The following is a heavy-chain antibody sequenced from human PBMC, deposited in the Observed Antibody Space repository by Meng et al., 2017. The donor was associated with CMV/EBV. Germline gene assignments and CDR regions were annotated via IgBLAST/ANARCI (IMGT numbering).Heavy chain of an antibody. CDR2: ISGSSGYI. J-gene: IGHJ4*02. V-gene: IGHV3-21*01. CDR1: GFTFSTYT. Sequence: GGSLRLSCAASGFTFSTYTMNWVRQAPGKGLEWVSSISGSSGYIYYADSVKGRFTISRDNAKNSLYLQMNSLRAEDTAVYYCATGSDFSKEGDYFDYWGQGTLVTVSS. D-gene: IGHD4-11*01. CDR3: ATGSDFSKEGDYFDY.